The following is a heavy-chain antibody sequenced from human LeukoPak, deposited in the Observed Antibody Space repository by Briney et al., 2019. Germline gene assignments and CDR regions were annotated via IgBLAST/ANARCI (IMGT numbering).Heavy chain of an antibody. V-gene: IGHV4-61*10. Sequence: SETLSLTCTVSGASISTGSSYWSWIRQPAGEGLEWIGRIHNSGSTNYNPSLNSRVTISVDTSKNQFSLKLSSVTAADTAVYYCARVGEVVVPAATYYYYYMDVWGKGTTVTISS. CDR2: IHNSGST. CDR3: ARVGEVVVPAATYYYYYMDV. J-gene: IGHJ6*03. D-gene: IGHD2-2*01. CDR1: GASISTGSSY.